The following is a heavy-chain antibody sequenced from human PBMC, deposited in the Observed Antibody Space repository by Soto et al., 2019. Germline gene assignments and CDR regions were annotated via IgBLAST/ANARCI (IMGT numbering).Heavy chain of an antibody. CDR2: ISGSGDNT. D-gene: IGHD3-22*01. V-gene: IGHV3-23*01. J-gene: IGHJ5*02. CDR1: GFTFSSYV. Sequence: EVQLLESGGGLVQPGGSLRLSCAASGFTFSSYVMSWVRQAPGKGLEWVSGISGSGDNTYYADSVKGRFTISRDNSKNMVFLQMNSLRAEETALYFCAKEMGDYYDSSGSWFDPWGQGTLVTVYS. CDR3: AKEMGDYYDSSGSWFDP.